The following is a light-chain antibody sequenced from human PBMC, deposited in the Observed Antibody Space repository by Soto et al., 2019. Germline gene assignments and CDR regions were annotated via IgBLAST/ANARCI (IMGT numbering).Light chain of an antibody. Sequence: DIQMPQSPSTLSGSVGDRVTITCRASQTISSWLAWYQQKPGKAPKLLIYKASTLKSGVPSRFSGSGSGTEFTLTISSLQPDDCATYYCQHYNSYSEAVGQGTKVDLK. CDR2: KAS. CDR1: QTISSW. V-gene: IGKV1-5*03. CDR3: QHYNSYSEA. J-gene: IGKJ1*01.